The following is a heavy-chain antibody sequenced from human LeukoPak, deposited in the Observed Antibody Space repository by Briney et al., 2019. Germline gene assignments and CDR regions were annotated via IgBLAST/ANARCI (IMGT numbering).Heavy chain of an antibody. CDR1: GYTFTSYD. CDR2: IIPIFGTA. V-gene: IGHV1-69*13. D-gene: IGHD2-2*01. CDR3: ARTHCSSTSCWAIHFDY. J-gene: IGHJ4*02. Sequence: ASVKVSCKASGYTFTSYDINWVRQAPGQGLEWMGGIIPIFGTANYAQKFQGRVTITADESTSTAYMELSSLRSEDTAVYYCARTHCSSTSCWAIHFDYWGQGTLVTVSS.